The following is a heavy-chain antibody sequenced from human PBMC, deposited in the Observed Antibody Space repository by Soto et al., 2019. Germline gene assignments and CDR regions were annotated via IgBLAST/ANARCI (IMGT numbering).Heavy chain of an antibody. CDR1: GYSFTSYW. D-gene: IGHD3-10*01. V-gene: IGHV5-10-1*01. J-gene: IGHJ6*02. CDR3: ARVHYCYYGMDV. Sequence: HGESLKISCKGSGYSFTSYWISWVRQMPGKGLEWMGRIDPSDSYTNYSPSFQGHVTISADKSISTAYLQWSSLKASDTAMYYCARVHYCYYGMDVWGQGTTVTVSS. CDR2: IDPSDSYT.